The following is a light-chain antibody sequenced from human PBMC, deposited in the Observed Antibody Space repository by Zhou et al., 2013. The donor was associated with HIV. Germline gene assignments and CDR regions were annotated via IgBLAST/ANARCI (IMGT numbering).Light chain of an antibody. J-gene: IGKJ5*01. CDR3: LQHHTYPFT. CDR2: KAS. Sequence: DIQMTQSPSTLSASVGDRVTITCRANQNIINWLAWYQQKPGKAPKLLIWKASTLESWVPSRFSGSGSGTEFTLTISSLQPEDFATYYCLQHHTYPFTFGHGTRLDIK. CDR1: QNIINW. V-gene: IGKV1-5*03.